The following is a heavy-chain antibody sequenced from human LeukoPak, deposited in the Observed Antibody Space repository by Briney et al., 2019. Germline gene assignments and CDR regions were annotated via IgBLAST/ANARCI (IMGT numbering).Heavy chain of an antibody. Sequence: PETLSLTCTVSGGSISSYYWSWIRQPAGKGLEWIGRIYTSGSTNYNPSLKSRVTMSVDTSKNQFSLKLSSVTAADTAVYYCARDMGATYYDFWSGYSALFDYWGQGTLVTVSS. D-gene: IGHD3-3*01. CDR3: ARDMGATYYDFWSGYSALFDY. V-gene: IGHV4-4*07. CDR1: GGSISSYY. J-gene: IGHJ4*02. CDR2: IYTSGST.